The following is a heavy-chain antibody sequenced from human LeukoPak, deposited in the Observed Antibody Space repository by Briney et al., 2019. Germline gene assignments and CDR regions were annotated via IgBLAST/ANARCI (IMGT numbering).Heavy chain of an antibody. CDR3: AREDY. J-gene: IGHJ4*02. V-gene: IGHV3-7*03. CDR2: MKQDVREK. Sequence: GGSLRLSCVASGFIFNNYWMSWVRQVPGKGLEWVANMKQDVREKYLVDSVKGRFTISRDNSKNTLYLQMNSLRAEDTAVYYCAREDYWGQGTLVTVSS. CDR1: GFIFNNYW.